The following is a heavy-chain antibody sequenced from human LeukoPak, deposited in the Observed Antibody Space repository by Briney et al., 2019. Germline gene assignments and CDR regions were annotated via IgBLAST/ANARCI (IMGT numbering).Heavy chain of an antibody. CDR3: AGGLYGDHGGY. V-gene: IGHV3-48*01. D-gene: IGHD4-17*01. Sequence: GGSLRLSCAASGFTFSSYSMNWVRQAPGKGLEWVSYISSDSNTIYYADSVKGRFTISRDNAKNSLYLQMNSLRAEDTAVYYCAGGLYGDHGGYWGQGTLVTVSS. J-gene: IGHJ4*02. CDR1: GFTFSSYS. CDR2: ISSDSNTI.